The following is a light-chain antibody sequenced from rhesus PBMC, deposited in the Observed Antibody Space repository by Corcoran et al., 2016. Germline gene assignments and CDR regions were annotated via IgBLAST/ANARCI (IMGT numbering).Light chain of an antibody. CDR3: QHDYGTPLT. CDR2: KAS. Sequence: DIQMTQSPSSLSASIGDRVTITCRASENVNNYLNWYHQRPGNAPKLLSYKASTLQSGVPSRFSGSGSGTDYTFTISSLQPEDVATYCCQHDYGTPLTFGGGTKVELK. J-gene: IGKJ4*01. CDR1: ENVNNY. V-gene: IGKV1-74*01.